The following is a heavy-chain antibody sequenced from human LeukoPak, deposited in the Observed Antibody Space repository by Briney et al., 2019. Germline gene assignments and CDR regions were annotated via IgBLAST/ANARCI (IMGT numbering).Heavy chain of an antibody. V-gene: IGHV3-21*01. CDR2: ISSSSSYI. D-gene: IGHD5/OR15-5a*01. CDR1: GFTFSSYS. Sequence: GGSLRLSCAASGFTFSSYSMNWVRQAPGKGLEWVSSISSSSSYIYYADSVKGRFTISRDNAKNALNLQMNSLRAEDTAAYYCASLSGLRFKAEYFQHWGQGTLVTVSS. J-gene: IGHJ1*01. CDR3: ASLSGLRFKAEYFQH.